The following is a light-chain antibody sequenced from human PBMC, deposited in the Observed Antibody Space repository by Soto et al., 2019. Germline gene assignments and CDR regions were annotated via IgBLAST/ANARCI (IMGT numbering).Light chain of an antibody. CDR3: QSYDSSLDVV. CDR1: SSNIGAGYD. V-gene: IGLV1-40*01. Sequence: QPVLTQPPSVSGAPGQRVTISCTGSSSNIGAGYDVHWYQQLPGTAPKLLIYGNSNRPSGVPDRFSGSKSGTSAFLAITGLQAEDEADYYCQSYDSSLDVVFGGGTKLTVL. CDR2: GNS. J-gene: IGLJ2*01.